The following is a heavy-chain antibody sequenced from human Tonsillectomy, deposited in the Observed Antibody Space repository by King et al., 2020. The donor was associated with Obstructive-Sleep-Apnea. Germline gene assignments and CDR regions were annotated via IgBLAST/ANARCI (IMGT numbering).Heavy chain of an antibody. CDR2: ISSSGRTI. V-gene: IGHV3-11*01. CDR1: GFTFSDPY. D-gene: IGHD6-19*01. Sequence: VQLVESGGGLVKPGGSLRLSCAASGFTFSDPYMIWIRLGPGKGLEWFSYISSSGRTIYYAYSVKGRFTLSRANAKNSLYLQINSLRAEDTAVYYCARPSNSGWYYLDYWGQGTLVTVSS. CDR3: ARPSNSGWYYLDY. J-gene: IGHJ4*02.